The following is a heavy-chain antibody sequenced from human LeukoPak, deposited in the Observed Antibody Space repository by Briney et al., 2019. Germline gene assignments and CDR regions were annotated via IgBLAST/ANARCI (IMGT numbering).Heavy chain of an antibody. Sequence: GGSLRLSCAVSGFTFSDAWMSWVRQAPGKGLEWVALISYDGSNKYYADSVKDRFTISRQNFQATVDLQMNSLRPEDTAIYYCARDLALDDYFDSWGQGTLVTVSS. CDR3: ARDLALDDYFDS. V-gene: IGHV3-30-3*01. CDR2: ISYDGSNK. D-gene: IGHD1-1*01. J-gene: IGHJ4*02. CDR1: GFTFSDAW.